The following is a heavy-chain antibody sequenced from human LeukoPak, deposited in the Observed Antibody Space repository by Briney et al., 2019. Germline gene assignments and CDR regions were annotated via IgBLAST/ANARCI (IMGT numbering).Heavy chain of an antibody. D-gene: IGHD6-25*01. Sequence: SETLSLTCTVSGGSISSDYWSWIRQPPGKELEWIGYIHYTGNTHYSPSLKSRVTMSLDTSKNQFSLRLSSVTAADTAIYYCTRAIETATIDWGQGTLVTVSS. CDR1: GGSISSDY. CDR3: TRAIETATID. V-gene: IGHV4-59*01. CDR2: IHYTGNT. J-gene: IGHJ4*02.